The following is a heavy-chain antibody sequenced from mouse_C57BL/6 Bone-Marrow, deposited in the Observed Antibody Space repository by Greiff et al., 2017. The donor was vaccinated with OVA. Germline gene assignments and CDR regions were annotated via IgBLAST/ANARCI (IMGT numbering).Heavy chain of an antibody. CDR1: GFNINDYY. J-gene: IGHJ3*01. V-gene: IGHV14-2*01. Sequence: VHVKQSGAELVKPGASVKLSCTASGFNINDYYMHWVKQRTEQGLEWIGRIDPEDGETKYAQKFQGKATITADTSSNTAYLQLSSLTSEDTAVYYCAWGVPAWFADWGQGTLVTVSA. D-gene: IGHD2-14*01. CDR2: IDPEDGET. CDR3: AWGVPAWFAD.